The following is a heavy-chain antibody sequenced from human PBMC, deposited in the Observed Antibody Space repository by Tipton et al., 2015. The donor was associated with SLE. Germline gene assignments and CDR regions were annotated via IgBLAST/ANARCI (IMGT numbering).Heavy chain of an antibody. CDR3: ARGGGDLLKRRAFDI. Sequence: TLSLTCAVYGGSFSGYYWSWIRQAPGKGLEWIGEVNHRGGTNYNPSLKSRVTISVDTSKNQFSLKLSSVTAADTAVYYCARGGGDLLKRRAFDIWGQGTMVTVSS. CDR1: GGSFSGYY. CDR2: VNHRGGT. V-gene: IGHV4-34*09. J-gene: IGHJ3*02. D-gene: IGHD2-21*02.